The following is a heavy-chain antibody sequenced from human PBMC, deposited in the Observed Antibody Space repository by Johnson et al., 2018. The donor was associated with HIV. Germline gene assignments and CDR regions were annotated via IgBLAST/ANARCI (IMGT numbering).Heavy chain of an antibody. J-gene: IGHJ3*02. V-gene: IGHV3-30-3*01. Sequence: QVQLVESGGGVVQPGRSLRLSCAASGFTLSSYPIHRVRQAPGKGLEWVAVIAYDVSNKKYATAVTGRYTISRENYKNPLYLQMNSLRAADTAVYYCARDLSGNYGDAFDICGQGTMVTVSS. CDR3: ARDLSGNYGDAFDI. D-gene: IGHD1-26*01. CDR1: GFTLSSYP. CDR2: IAYDVSNK.